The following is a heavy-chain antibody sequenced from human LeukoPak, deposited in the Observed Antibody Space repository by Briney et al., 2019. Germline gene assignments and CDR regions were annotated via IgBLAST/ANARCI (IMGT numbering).Heavy chain of an antibody. CDR2: ISAYNGNT. Sequence: ASVKVSCKASGYTFTSYGISWVRQAPGQGLEWMGWISAYNGNTNYAQKLQGRVTMTTDTSTSTAYMELRSLRSDDTAVYYCARDRVIGYSSSWYANWFDPWGQGTLVTVTS. D-gene: IGHD6-13*01. J-gene: IGHJ5*02. CDR1: GYTFTSYG. V-gene: IGHV1-18*01. CDR3: ARDRVIGYSSSWYANWFDP.